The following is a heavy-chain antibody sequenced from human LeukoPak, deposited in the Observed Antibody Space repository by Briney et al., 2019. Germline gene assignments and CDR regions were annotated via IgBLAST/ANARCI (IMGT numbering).Heavy chain of an antibody. J-gene: IGHJ4*02. CDR2: INPNSGGT. CDR1: GYTFTGYY. V-gene: IGHV1-2*02. D-gene: IGHD6-19*01. CDR3: ARGLLFIDTPSGWLGY. Sequence: ASVKVSCKASGYTFTGYYMHWVRQAPGQGLEWMGWINPNSGGTNYAQKFQGRVTMTRDTSISTAYMELSRLRSDDTAVYYCARGLLFIDTPSGWLGYWGQGTLVTVSS.